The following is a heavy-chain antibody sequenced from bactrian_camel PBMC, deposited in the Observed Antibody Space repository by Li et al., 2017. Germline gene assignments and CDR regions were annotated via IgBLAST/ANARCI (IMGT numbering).Heavy chain of an antibody. CDR1: GYTSSRYC. D-gene: IGHD5*01. J-gene: IGHJ6*01. CDR2: IDLSGST. Sequence: HVQLVESGGGAVQAGGSLRLSCATLGYTSSRYCMAWFRQALGKEREGVATIDLSGSTSYADSVKGRFTISRDNAKNTVYLQMNSLKSEDTALYYCATDYGLGSFGCWGQGTQVTVS. V-gene: IGHV3S1*01. CDR3: ATDYGLGSFGC.